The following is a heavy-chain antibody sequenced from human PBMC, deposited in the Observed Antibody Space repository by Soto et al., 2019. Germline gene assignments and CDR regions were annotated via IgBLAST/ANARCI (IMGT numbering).Heavy chain of an antibody. D-gene: IGHD6-13*01. CDR3: AKDIGRGQLVYVDC. V-gene: IGHV3-9*01. CDR2: ISGNSGNI. Sequence: EVQLVESGGALVQPGRSLRLSCTASGFTFDDYAMHWVRQAPGKGLEWVSGISGNSGNIFYADSVQGRFIVSRDNPKNSLYLQMNSLRAEDTAFYDCAKDIGRGQLVYVDCWGQGTVVTVSS. J-gene: IGHJ4*02. CDR1: GFTFDDYA.